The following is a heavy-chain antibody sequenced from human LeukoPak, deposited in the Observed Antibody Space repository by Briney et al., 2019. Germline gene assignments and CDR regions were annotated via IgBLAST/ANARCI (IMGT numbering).Heavy chain of an antibody. V-gene: IGHV1-2*02. D-gene: IGHD2-2*01. Sequence: ASVKVFCKASGYTFTGYYMHWVRQASGQGLEWMGWINPNSGSTNYAQKFQGRVTMTRDTSISTAYMELSRLRSDDTAVYYCARGTVVVPAARDFDYWGQGTLVTVSS. J-gene: IGHJ4*02. CDR3: ARGTVVVPAARDFDY. CDR2: INPNSGST. CDR1: GYTFTGYY.